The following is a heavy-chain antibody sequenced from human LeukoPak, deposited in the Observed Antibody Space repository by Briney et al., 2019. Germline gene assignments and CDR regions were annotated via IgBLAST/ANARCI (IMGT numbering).Heavy chain of an antibody. CDR2: ISSSGSTI. D-gene: IGHD3-22*01. CDR1: GFTFSSYE. J-gene: IGHJ4*02. CDR3: ASPNNYYDIPRAFDY. V-gene: IGHV3-48*03. Sequence: PAGSLRLSCAASGFTFSSYEMNWVRQAPGKGLEWVSYISSSGSTIYYADSVKGRFTISRDNAKNSLYLQMNSLRAEDTAVYYCASPNNYYDIPRAFDYWGQGTLVTVSS.